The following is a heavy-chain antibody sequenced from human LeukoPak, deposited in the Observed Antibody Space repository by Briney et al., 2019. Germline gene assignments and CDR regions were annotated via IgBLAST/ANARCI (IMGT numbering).Heavy chain of an antibody. CDR2: IDSSGSDT. V-gene: IGHV3-74*01. D-gene: IGHD6-6*01. CDR3: ARVRSEYSSSSPPDY. J-gene: IGHJ4*02. CDR1: GFTFSTYW. Sequence: GRSLRLSCAASGFTFSTYWMHWVRQGPGKGLVWVSRIDSSGSDTLYADSVRGRFTVSRDNAKNTLFLQMNSLRVEDTAMYYCARVRSEYSSSSPPDYWGQGTLVTVSS.